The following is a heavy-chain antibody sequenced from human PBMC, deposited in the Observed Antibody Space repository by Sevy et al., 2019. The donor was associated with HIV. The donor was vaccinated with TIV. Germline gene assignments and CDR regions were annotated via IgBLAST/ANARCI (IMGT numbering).Heavy chain of an antibody. Sequence: GGSLRLSCATSGFIFSNYAMHWIRQAPGKGLEWVAVIWYDGTDKYYADSVQGRFTISRDNSKNTLYLQMNSLRVEDTAVYYCASSLSPYVDNSFYFAMDVWGQGTAVTVSS. CDR2: IWYDGTDK. CDR3: ASSLSPYVDNSFYFAMDV. J-gene: IGHJ6*02. CDR1: GFIFSNYA. D-gene: IGHD1-20*01. V-gene: IGHV3-33*01.